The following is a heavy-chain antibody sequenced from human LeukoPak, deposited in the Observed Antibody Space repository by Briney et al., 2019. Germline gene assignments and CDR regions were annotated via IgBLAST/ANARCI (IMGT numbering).Heavy chain of an antibody. CDR1: GFTFSSYA. D-gene: IGHD4-17*01. J-gene: IGHJ4*02. V-gene: IGHV3-23*01. CDR3: AKNYGDYGYFDY. CDR2: ISGSGGST. Sequence: PGGSLRLSCAASGFTFSSYAMSWVRQAPGKGLEWVSAISGSGGSTYYADSVKSRFTISRDNSKNTLYLQMNSLRAEDTAVYYCAKNYGDYGYFDYWGQGTLVTVSS.